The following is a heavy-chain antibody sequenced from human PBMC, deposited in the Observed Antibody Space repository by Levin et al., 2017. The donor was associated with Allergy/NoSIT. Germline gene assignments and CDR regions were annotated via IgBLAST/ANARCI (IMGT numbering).Heavy chain of an antibody. Sequence: GGSLRLSCKGSGYSFTSYWIGWVRQMPGKGLEWMGIIYPGDSDTRYSPSFQGQVTISADKSISTAYLQWSSLKASDTAMYYCARHSRVVGARYFQHWGQGTLVTVSS. J-gene: IGHJ1*01. D-gene: IGHD3-16*01. V-gene: IGHV5-51*01. CDR1: GYSFTSYW. CDR2: IYPGDSDT. CDR3: ARHSRVVGARYFQH.